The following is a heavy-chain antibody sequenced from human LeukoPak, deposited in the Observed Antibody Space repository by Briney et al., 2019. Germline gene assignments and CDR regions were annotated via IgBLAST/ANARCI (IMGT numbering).Heavy chain of an antibody. D-gene: IGHD6-6*01. CDR1: GFTFSDYY. J-gene: IGHJ4*02. Sequence: GGSLRLSCAASGFTFSDYYMSWIRQAPGKGLEWVSSISSSSSYIYYADSVKGRFTISRDNAKNSLYLQMNSLRAEDTAVYYCARVSKQLVTLPHDYWGQGTLVTVSS. CDR3: ARVSKQLVTLPHDY. V-gene: IGHV3-11*06. CDR2: ISSSSSYI.